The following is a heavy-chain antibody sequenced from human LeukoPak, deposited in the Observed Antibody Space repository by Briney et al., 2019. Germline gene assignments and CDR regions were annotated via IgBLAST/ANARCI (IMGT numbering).Heavy chain of an antibody. Sequence: PGGSLRLSCAASGFSVTTDHMSWVRQAPGEGLEWVSVIYNDGKTYHADSVKGRFTIPRDNSKNTVHLQMNGLRGEDTAVYYCARVWELSFDYWGQGTLVTVSS. CDR1: GFSVTTDH. CDR3: ARVWELSFDY. J-gene: IGHJ4*02. D-gene: IGHD1-26*01. V-gene: IGHV3-53*01. CDR2: IYNDGKT.